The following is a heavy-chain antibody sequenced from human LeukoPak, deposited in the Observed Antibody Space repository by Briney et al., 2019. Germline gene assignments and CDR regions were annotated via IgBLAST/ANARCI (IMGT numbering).Heavy chain of an antibody. Sequence: ASVTVSCKASGYTFTAYYMHWVRQAPGQGLEWMGWMNPNSGGTNYAQKFQGRVTMTRDTSISTAYMELSRLRSNDTAVYYCARESPGYDALTGYSYVAFDVWGQGTVVTVSS. CDR1: GYTFTAYY. D-gene: IGHD3-9*01. CDR2: MNPNSGGT. V-gene: IGHV1-2*02. J-gene: IGHJ3*01. CDR3: ARESPGYDALTGYSYVAFDV.